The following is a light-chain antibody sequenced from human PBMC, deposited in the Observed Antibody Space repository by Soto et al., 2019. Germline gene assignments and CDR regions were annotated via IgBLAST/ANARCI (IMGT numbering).Light chain of an antibody. CDR1: QSVSSNY. V-gene: IGKV3-20*01. CDR2: GAS. J-gene: IGKJ2*01. CDR3: QQYGRA. Sequence: EIVLTQSPGTLSLSPGERATLFCRASQSVSSNYLAWYQQKPGQAPRLLIYGASSRATGIPDRFSGSGSGTDFTLTISRLEPEDFAVYYCQQYGRAFGQGTKLEIK.